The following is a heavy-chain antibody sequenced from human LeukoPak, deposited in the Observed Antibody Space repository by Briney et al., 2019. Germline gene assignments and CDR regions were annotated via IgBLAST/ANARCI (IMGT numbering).Heavy chain of an antibody. D-gene: IGHD6-19*01. J-gene: IGHJ6*02. CDR1: GGSFSGYY. V-gene: IGHV4-34*01. CDR2: INDSGRT. CDR3: ATGLRLSYYYYGMDV. Sequence: SETLSLTCAVYGGSFSGYYWSWVRQPPGKGLEWIGEINDSGRTNYNPSLKSRVTISVDTSKNQFSLKLSSVTAADTAVYYCATGLRLSYYYYGMDVWGQGTTVTVSS.